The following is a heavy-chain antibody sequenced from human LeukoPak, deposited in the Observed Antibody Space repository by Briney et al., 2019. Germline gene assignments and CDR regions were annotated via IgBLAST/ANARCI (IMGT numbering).Heavy chain of an antibody. V-gene: IGHV3-73*01. CDR1: GFTFSGSP. J-gene: IGHJ4*02. CDR2: IRSKADNYAT. Sequence: GGSLRLSCAASGFTFSGSPILWVRQASGKGLEWVGRIRSKADNYATAYAASVQGRCTISRDDSKSTAYLQLNSLKTEDTAVYYCTQSNYWGQGALVTVSS. CDR3: TQSNY.